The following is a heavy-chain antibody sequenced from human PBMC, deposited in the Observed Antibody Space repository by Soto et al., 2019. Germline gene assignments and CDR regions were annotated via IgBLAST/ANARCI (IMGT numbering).Heavy chain of an antibody. CDR1: GYIFTGYW. D-gene: IGHD6-13*01. CDR3: VVPQKLPWVNY. Sequence: GESLKISCTGSGYIFTGYWIGCVRQMPGKGLEWMGIIYPEDSDTRYSPSFQGQVTISADKSISTAYLQWSSLKASDTAMYYCVVPQKLPWVNYWGQGTQVTVSS. J-gene: IGHJ4*02. CDR2: IYPEDSDT. V-gene: IGHV5-51*01.